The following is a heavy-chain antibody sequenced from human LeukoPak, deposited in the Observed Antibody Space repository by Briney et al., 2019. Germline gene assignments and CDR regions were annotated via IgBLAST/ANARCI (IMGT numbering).Heavy chain of an antibody. J-gene: IGHJ4*02. V-gene: IGHV3-30*02. CDR1: GFTFSSYG. CDR2: IRYDGSNK. D-gene: IGHD1-26*01. Sequence: PGGSLRLSCAASGFTFSSYGIHWVRQAPGKGLEWVAFIRYDGSNKYYADSVKGRFTISRDNSKNTLYLQMNSLRAEDTAVYYCAKDEYSGISFDYWGQGTLVTVSS. CDR3: AKDEYSGISFDY.